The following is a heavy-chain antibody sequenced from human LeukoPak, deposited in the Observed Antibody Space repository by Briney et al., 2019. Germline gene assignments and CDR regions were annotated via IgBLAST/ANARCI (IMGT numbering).Heavy chain of an antibody. D-gene: IGHD3-22*01. CDR3: ARGVDSSGYYHYFDY. V-gene: IGHV4-61*08. Sequence: SETLSLTCTVSGASITGSGYYWGWIRQPPGKGPEWIGYIYYSGSTNYNPSLKSRVTISVDTSKNQFSLKLSSVTAADTAVYYCARGVDSSGYYHYFDYWGQGTLVTVSS. J-gene: IGHJ4*02. CDR2: IYYSGST. CDR1: GASITGSGYY.